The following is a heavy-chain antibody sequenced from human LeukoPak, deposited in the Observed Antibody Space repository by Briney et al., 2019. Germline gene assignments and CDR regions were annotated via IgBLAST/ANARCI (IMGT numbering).Heavy chain of an antibody. CDR3: VRDTRHPAAKQTLYDY. D-gene: IGHD2-2*01. CDR2: IIPILGIA. J-gene: IGHJ4*02. Sequence: ASVKVSCKASGGTFSSYAISWVRQAPGQGLEWMGRIIPILGIANYAQKFQGRVTITADKSTSTAYMELSSLRSEDTAVYYCVRDTRHPAAKQTLYDYWGQGTLVTVSS. CDR1: GGTFSSYA. V-gene: IGHV1-69*04.